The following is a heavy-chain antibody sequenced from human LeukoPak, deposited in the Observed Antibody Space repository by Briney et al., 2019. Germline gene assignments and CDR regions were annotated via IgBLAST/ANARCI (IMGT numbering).Heavy chain of an antibody. CDR1: GFTFSSYG. D-gene: IGHD6-13*01. CDR2: ISYDGSNK. CDR3: AKDGWSSSWAFDY. V-gene: IGHV3-30*18. Sequence: GGSLRLSCAASGFTFSSYGMHWVRQAPGKGLEWVAVISYDGSNKYYADSVKGRFTISRDNSKNTLYLQMNSLRAEDTAVYYCAKDGWSSSWAFDYWGQGTLVTVSS. J-gene: IGHJ4*02.